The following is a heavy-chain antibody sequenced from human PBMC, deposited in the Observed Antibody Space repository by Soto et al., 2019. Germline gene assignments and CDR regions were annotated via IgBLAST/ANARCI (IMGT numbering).Heavy chain of an antibody. CDR2: ISSNGGST. Sequence: GGSLRLSCSASGFTFSSYAMHWVRQAPGKGLEYVSAISSNGGSTYYADSVKGRFTISRDNSKNTLYLQMSSLRAEDTAVYYCYLWFGELLKNYYYYGMDVWGQGTTVTVSS. V-gene: IGHV3-64D*06. J-gene: IGHJ6*02. D-gene: IGHD3-10*01. CDR3: YLWFGELLKNYYYYGMDV. CDR1: GFTFSSYA.